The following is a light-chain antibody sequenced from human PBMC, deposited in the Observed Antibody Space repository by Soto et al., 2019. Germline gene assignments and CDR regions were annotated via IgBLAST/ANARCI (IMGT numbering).Light chain of an antibody. CDR1: QSISVY. J-gene: IGKJ2*01. V-gene: IGKV1-39*01. CDR3: QQSYSTPYT. CDR2: AAS. Sequence: DIQMAQSPSSLSASVGDRVTITCRASQSISVYLNWYQQKPGKAPKLLIYAASSLQSGVPSRFSGSGSGTDFTLTISGLQPEDVATYYCQQSYSTPYTFGQGTKLEIK.